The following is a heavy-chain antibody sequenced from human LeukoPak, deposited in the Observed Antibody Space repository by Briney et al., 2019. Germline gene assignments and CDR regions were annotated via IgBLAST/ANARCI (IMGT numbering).Heavy chain of an antibody. Sequence: SETLSLTCTVSGGSISSYYWNWIRQPPGKGLEWIGYIYYSGSTNYNPSLKSRVTISVDTSKNQFSLKLSSVTAADTAVYYCARVGVSSGRYYYMDVWGKGTTVTVSS. D-gene: IGHD5/OR15-5a*01. CDR2: IYYSGST. J-gene: IGHJ6*03. V-gene: IGHV4-59*01. CDR3: ARVGVSSGRYYYMDV. CDR1: GGSISSYY.